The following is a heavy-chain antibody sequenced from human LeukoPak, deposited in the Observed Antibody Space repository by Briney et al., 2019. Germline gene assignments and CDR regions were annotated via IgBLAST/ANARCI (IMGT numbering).Heavy chain of an antibody. V-gene: IGHV4-30-4*01. J-gene: IGHJ4*02. D-gene: IGHD3-10*01. CDR2: IYYSGST. CDR1: GGSISSGDYY. CDR3: ARPDWDYGSGSYYY. Sequence: SETLSLTCTVSGGSISSGDYYWSWIRQPPGEGLEWIGYIYYSGSTYYNPSLKSRVTISVDTSKNQFSLKLSSVPAADTAVYYCARPDWDYGSGSYYYWGQGTLVTVSS.